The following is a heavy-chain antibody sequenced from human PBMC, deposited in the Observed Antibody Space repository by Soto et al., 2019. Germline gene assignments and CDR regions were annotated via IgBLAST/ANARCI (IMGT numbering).Heavy chain of an antibody. D-gene: IGHD1-7*01. Sequence: PSEILSLTCTVSGGSVSSGSYYWSWIRQPPGKGLEWIGYIYYSGSTNYNPSLKSRVTISVDTSKNQFSLKLSSVTAADTAVYYCARVNWNYSLDWFDPWGQGTLVTVSS. CDR1: GGSVSSGSYY. CDR2: IYYSGST. J-gene: IGHJ5*02. V-gene: IGHV4-61*01. CDR3: ARVNWNYSLDWFDP.